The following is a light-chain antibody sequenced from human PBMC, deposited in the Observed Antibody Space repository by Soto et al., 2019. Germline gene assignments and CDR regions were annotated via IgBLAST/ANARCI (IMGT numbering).Light chain of an antibody. CDR3: QQYNTFLTWS. V-gene: IGKV1-5*01. Sequence: DIQMTQSPSTLSASVGDRVTITCRASQTISTWLAWYQQKPGKAPKLLIYAASSLESGVPSRFSGSGSGTEVTLTISSLQPDDFATYYCQQYNTFLTWSFGQGTKVEIK. CDR2: AAS. J-gene: IGKJ1*01. CDR1: QTISTW.